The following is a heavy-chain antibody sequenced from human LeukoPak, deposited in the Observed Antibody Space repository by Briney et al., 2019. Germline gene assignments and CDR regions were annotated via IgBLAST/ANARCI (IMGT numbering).Heavy chain of an antibody. J-gene: IGHJ3*02. CDR1: GFTFSNTW. V-gene: IGHV3-15*07. Sequence: PGGSLRLSCAASGFTFSNTWMNWVRQAPGKGLEWVGRIRSEIDGGATDYAAPVQGRFTISRDDSQATLYLQMNSLKTEDTAVYYCTTGGSVIVAGTRAFDIWGQGTMVTVSS. CDR3: TTGGSVIVAGTRAFDI. D-gene: IGHD5-12*01. CDR2: IRSEIDGGAT.